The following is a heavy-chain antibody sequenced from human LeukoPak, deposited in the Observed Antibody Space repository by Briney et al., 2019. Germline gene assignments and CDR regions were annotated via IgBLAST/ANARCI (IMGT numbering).Heavy chain of an antibody. J-gene: IGHJ6*02. CDR1: GFTFSASP. CDR3: AKEGRDVKNARYGMDV. V-gene: IGHV3-73*01. CDR2: ITSTYAT. D-gene: IGHD5-24*01. Sequence: GGSLRLSCTASGFTFSASPMHWVRQASGKGLEWVGRITSTYATAYAASVKGRFTISRDDSKSTTYLQMNSLETEDTAVYYCAKEGRDVKNARYGMDVWGQGTMVTVSS.